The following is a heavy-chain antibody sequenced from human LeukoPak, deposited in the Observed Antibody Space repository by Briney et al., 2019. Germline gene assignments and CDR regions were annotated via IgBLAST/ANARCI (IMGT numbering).Heavy chain of an antibody. CDR2: INTGTDDS. D-gene: IGHD6-19*01. CDR3: ARGSAWYVAY. Sequence: ASVKVSCKASGYTFTDFAMHWVRQAPGQRLEWMGWINTGTDDSKYSQKFQGRVTITRDTSARIVYMELSSLIFEDTAVYYSARGSAWYVAYWGQGTLVTVSS. CDR1: GYTFTDFA. J-gene: IGHJ4*02. V-gene: IGHV1-3*04.